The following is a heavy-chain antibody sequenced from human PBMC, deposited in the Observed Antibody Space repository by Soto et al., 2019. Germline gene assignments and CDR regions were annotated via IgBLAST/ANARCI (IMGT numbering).Heavy chain of an antibody. CDR2: ISAYNGNI. D-gene: IGHD6-13*01. Sequence: QVQLVQSGGEVKKPGASVKVSCKASAYTFTNYGISWVRQAPGQGLEWMGWISAYNGNINYAQNFRGRVTMTTDTSTSSDYLEVRSLRSDDTAVDYCARRGSSWNLREFDAWGQVTLVTVSS. CDR3: ARRGSSWNLREFDA. V-gene: IGHV1-18*01. CDR1: AYTFTNYG. J-gene: IGHJ4*02.